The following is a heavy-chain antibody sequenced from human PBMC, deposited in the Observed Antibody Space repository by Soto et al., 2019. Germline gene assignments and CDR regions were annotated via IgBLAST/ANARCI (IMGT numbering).Heavy chain of an antibody. J-gene: IGHJ4*02. CDR2: LNPNTGDS. D-gene: IGHD3-3*01. Sequence: ASMKVSCKASGYTFNSYDIYWVRQATGQGLEWMGWLNPNTGDSGYAQKFQGRITVTSDTSINTVHMELSSLRSEDTAVYYCARRAETNGWNGFGADKYYFDFWGQGTLVTVSS. V-gene: IGHV1-8*01. CDR1: GYTFNSYD. CDR3: ARRAETNGWNGFGADKYYFDF.